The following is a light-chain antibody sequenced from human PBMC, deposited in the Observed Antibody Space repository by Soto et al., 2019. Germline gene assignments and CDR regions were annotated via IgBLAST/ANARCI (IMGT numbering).Light chain of an antibody. Sequence: EIVLTQSPATLSLSPGERATHSCRASQSVSSYLAWYQQNPGQAPRLLIYDASNRATGIPARFSGSGSGTDFTLTISSLEPEDFAVYYCQQRSNWPTFGQGTRLEIK. V-gene: IGKV3-11*01. J-gene: IGKJ5*01. CDR3: QQRSNWPT. CDR1: QSVSSY. CDR2: DAS.